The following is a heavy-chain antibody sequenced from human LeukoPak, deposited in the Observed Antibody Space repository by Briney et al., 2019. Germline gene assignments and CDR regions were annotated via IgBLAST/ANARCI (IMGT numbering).Heavy chain of an antibody. D-gene: IGHD4-11*01. Sequence: PSETLSFTCTVSGDSMTRGGYYWSWVRQHPGKGLEWVGFIYHSGTTFYNPSLESRATISVDTSQNQFSLKLTSVTAADTAVYYCARAVDYRNYFDYWGQGTLVTVSS. J-gene: IGHJ4*02. CDR1: GDSMTRGGYY. CDR3: ARAVDYRNYFDY. CDR2: IYHSGTT. V-gene: IGHV4-31*03.